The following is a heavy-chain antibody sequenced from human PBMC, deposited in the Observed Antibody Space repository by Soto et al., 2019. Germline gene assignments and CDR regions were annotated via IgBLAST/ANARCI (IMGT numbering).Heavy chain of an antibody. CDR2: IWYDGSNK. CDR1: GFTFSSYG. CDR3: ASSYYSSSWYLFARQYLYDAFDI. Sequence: GGSLRLSCAASGFTFSSYGMHWVRQAPGKGLEWVAVIWYDGSNKYYADSVKGRFTISRDNSKNTLYLQMNSLRAEDTAVYYCASSYYSSSWYLFARQYLYDAFDIWGQGTMVTVSS. V-gene: IGHV3-33*01. J-gene: IGHJ3*02. D-gene: IGHD6-13*01.